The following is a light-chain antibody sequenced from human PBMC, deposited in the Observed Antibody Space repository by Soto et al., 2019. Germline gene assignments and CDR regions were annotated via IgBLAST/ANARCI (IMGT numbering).Light chain of an antibody. Sequence: IMMTQSPAILSVSPGERATLSCRASQNIRRSLAWYQQKPGQPPRLLIYNSYTRATGIAARFSGSGSGTEFTLTISSLQSEDFAVYYCQQYNNWPQTFGQGTKVDIK. CDR3: QQYNNWPQT. J-gene: IGKJ1*01. V-gene: IGKV3-15*01. CDR1: QNIRRS. CDR2: NSY.